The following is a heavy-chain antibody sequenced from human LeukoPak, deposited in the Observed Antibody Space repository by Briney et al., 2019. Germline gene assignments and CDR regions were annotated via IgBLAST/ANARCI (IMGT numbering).Heavy chain of an antibody. V-gene: IGHV3-11*04. CDR1: GFTFSDYY. CDR2: ISSSGTTI. J-gene: IGHJ4*02. CDR3: ARSPTRRCDY. D-gene: IGHD1-1*01. Sequence: PGGSLRLSCPASGFTFSDYYMSWIRQAPGKGLEWVSYISSSGTTIYYADSVKGRFTISRDNAKNSLYLQVNSLRAEDTAIYYCARSPTRRCDYWGQETLVTVSS.